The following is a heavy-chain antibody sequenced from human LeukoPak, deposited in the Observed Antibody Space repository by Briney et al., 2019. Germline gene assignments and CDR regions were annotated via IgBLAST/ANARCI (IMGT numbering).Heavy chain of an antibody. J-gene: IGHJ6*03. CDR1: GFTFSDAW. CDR3: ASSGILGYYYMDV. Sequence: GGSLRLSCAASGFTFSDAWMSWVRQAPGKGLEWVGRIRSRPDGGTTAYAAPVKDRFTISRDDSKNTLYLQINSLRAEDTAVYYCASSGILGYYYMDVWGKGTTVTVSS. CDR2: IRSRPDGGTT. D-gene: IGHD1-26*01. V-gene: IGHV3-15*01.